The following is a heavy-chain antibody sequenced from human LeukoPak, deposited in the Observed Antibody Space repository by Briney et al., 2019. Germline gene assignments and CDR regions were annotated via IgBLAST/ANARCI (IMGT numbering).Heavy chain of an antibody. Sequence: GGSLRLSCAASGFTFTSYSMNWVRQAPGKGLEWVSTISGGGGSTYYAESVKSRFTISRDNSKNTLYLQLSSLRVEDTAVYYCIKDRIGTWSFDHWGQGTLLTVSS. CDR1: GFTFTSYS. CDR3: IKDRIGTWSFDH. D-gene: IGHD1-26*01. J-gene: IGHJ4*02. CDR2: ISGGGGST. V-gene: IGHV3-23*01.